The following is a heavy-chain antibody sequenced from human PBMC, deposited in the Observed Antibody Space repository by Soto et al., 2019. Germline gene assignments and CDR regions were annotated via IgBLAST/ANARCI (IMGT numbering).Heavy chain of an antibody. Sequence: GGSLRLSCAASGFTFSSYGMHWVRQAPGKGLEWVAVIWYDGSNKYYADSVKGRFTISRDNSKNTLYLQMNSLRAEDTAVYYCARDHNPYYYYYMDVWGKGTTVTVSS. CDR3: ARDHNPYYYYYMDV. CDR2: IWYDGSNK. V-gene: IGHV3-33*01. CDR1: GFTFSSYG. J-gene: IGHJ6*03.